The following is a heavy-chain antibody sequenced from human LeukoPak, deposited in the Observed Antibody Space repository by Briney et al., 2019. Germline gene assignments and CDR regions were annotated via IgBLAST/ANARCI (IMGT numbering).Heavy chain of an antibody. J-gene: IGHJ4*02. CDR1: GYTFTSYD. V-gene: IGHV1-8*01. Sequence: ASVKVSCKAFGYTFTSYDINWVRQATGQGLEWMGWMNPNSGNTGYAQKFQGRVTMTRNTSISTAYMELSSLRSEDTAVYYCARGQGTTRPPSFDYWGQGTLVTVSS. CDR2: MNPNSGNT. CDR3: ARGQGTTRPPSFDY. D-gene: IGHD4-17*01.